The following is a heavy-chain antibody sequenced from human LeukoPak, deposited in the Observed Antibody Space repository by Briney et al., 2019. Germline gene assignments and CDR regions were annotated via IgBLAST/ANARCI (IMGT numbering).Heavy chain of an antibody. Sequence: GGSLRLSCAASGFTFSSYWMSWVRQAPGKGLEWVSVIYSGGSTYYADSVKGRFTISRDNSKNTLYLQMNSLRAEDTAVYYCARDGSRASSDYWGQGTLVTVSS. CDR1: GFTFSSYW. J-gene: IGHJ4*02. D-gene: IGHD5-12*01. CDR2: IYSGGST. CDR3: ARDGSRASSDY. V-gene: IGHV3-66*01.